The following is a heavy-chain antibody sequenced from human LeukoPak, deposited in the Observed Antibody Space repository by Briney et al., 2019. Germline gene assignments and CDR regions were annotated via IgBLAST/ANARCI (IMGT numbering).Heavy chain of an antibody. CDR1: GYTFTSYD. D-gene: IGHD3-22*01. Sequence: ASVKVSCKASGYTFTSYDINWVRQATGQGLEWVGWMNPNSGNTGYAQKFQGRVTMTRNTSISTAYMELSSLRSEDTAVYYCARGRYYYDSSGYWAFDIWGQGTMVTVSS. CDR3: ARGRYYYDSSGYWAFDI. V-gene: IGHV1-8*01. J-gene: IGHJ3*02. CDR2: MNPNSGNT.